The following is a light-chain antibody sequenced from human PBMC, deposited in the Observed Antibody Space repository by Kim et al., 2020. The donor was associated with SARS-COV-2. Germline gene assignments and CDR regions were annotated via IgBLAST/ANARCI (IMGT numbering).Light chain of an antibody. CDR2: MVS. V-gene: IGKV2-30*01. CDR3: MQSTHWPHT. Sequence: QTASISCRCSQNFVNMDVIIPLSWFQQRPGQSPRRLIYMVSNRDSGVPDRFSGSGSGTDFTLSISRVEAEDVGVYYCMQSTHWPHTFGQGTKLEI. J-gene: IGKJ2*01. CDR1: QNFVNMDVIIP.